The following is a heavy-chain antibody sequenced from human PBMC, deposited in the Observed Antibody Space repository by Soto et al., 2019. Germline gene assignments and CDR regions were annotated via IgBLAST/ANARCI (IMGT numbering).Heavy chain of an antibody. CDR1: GYSISSGYY. D-gene: IGHD3-16*01. Sequence: SETLSLPCSVSGYSISSGYYWGWIRQPPGKGLEWIGSIYHSGSTYYNPSLKSRVTISVDTSKNQFSLKLSSVTAADTAVYYCARVSAPREGLGESFRYWGQGTLVTVSS. V-gene: IGHV4-38-2*02. CDR2: IYHSGST. J-gene: IGHJ4*02. CDR3: ARVSAPREGLGESFRY.